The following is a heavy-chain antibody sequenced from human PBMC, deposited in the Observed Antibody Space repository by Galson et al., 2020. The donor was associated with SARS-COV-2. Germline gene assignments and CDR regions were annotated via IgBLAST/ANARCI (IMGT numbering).Heavy chain of an antibody. J-gene: IGHJ4*02. Sequence: PTLVKPTQTLTLTCTFSGFSLNTHAMRVSWIRQPPGKALEWLARIDWDNDKFYNTSLKTRLTISKDTSKNQVVLTMTNMDPVDTATYYCARISAYCSSTSCYFDYWGQGTLVTVSS. CDR3: ARISAYCSSTSCYFDY. CDR2: IDWDNDK. D-gene: IGHD2-2*01. CDR1: GFSLNTHAMR. V-gene: IGHV2-70*04.